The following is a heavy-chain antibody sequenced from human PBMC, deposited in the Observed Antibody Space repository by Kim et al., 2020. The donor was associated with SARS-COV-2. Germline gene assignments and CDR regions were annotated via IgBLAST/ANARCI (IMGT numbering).Heavy chain of an antibody. V-gene: IGHV4-59*01. D-gene: IGHD1-26*01. CDR2: IYYTGST. Sequence: SQTLSLTCTVSGGSISSYYWTWIRQPPGKGLEYIGYIYYTGSTNYNPSLRSRVTISVDTSKNQVSLRLTSVTAADTAVYYCARGGIYFEADYWGQGTLVTVSS. CDR3: ARGGIYFEADY. CDR1: GGSISSYY. J-gene: IGHJ4*02.